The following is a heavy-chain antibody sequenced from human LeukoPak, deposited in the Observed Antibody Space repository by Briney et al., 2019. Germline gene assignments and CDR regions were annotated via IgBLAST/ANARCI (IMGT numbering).Heavy chain of an antibody. CDR3: ARGSAAAYDY. Sequence: GGSLRLSCAASGFTFSSYSMNWVRQAPGKGLEWVAAITSTSNYIRYADSVQGRFTISRDNAKNSLYLQMNSLRAEDTAVHYCARGSAAAYDYWGQGTLVTVSS. CDR2: ITSTSNYI. D-gene: IGHD6-13*01. J-gene: IGHJ4*02. CDR1: GFTFSSYS. V-gene: IGHV3-21*01.